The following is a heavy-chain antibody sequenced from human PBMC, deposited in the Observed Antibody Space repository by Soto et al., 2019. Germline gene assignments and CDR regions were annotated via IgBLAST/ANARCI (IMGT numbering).Heavy chain of an antibody. CDR3: ARRYGWAFDI. CDR1: GGSISSYY. CDR2: IYYSGST. J-gene: IGHJ3*02. D-gene: IGHD3-16*01. V-gene: IGHV4-59*08. Sequence: SETLSLTCTVSGGSISSYYWSWIRQPPGKGLEWIGYIYYSGSTNYNPSLKSRVTISVDTSKNQFSLKLSSVAAADTAVYYCARRYGWAFDIWGQGTMVTVSS.